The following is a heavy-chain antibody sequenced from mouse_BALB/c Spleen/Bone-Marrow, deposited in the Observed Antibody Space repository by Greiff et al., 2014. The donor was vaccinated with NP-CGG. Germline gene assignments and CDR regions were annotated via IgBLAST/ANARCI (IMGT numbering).Heavy chain of an antibody. CDR2: ISDGGSYT. V-gene: IGHV5-4*02. J-gene: IGHJ4*01. CDR3: ARDRGVQGYAMDY. D-gene: IGHD2-14*01. CDR1: GFTFSDYY. Sequence: EVHLVESGGGLVKPGGSLKLSCAASGFTFSDYYMYWVRQTPEKRLEWVATISDGGSYTYYPDSVKGRFTISRDIAKNNLYLQMSSLKSEDTAVYYCARDRGVQGYAMDYWGQGTSVTVSS.